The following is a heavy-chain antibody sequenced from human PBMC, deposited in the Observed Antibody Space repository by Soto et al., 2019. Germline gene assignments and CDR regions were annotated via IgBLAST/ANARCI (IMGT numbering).Heavy chain of an antibody. CDR1: GGSFSGYY. V-gene: IGHV4-34*01. Sequence: SETLSLTCAVYGGSFSGYYWSWIRQPPGKGLEWIGEINHSGSTNYNPSLKSRVTISVDTSKNQFSLKLSSVTAADTAVYYCARARDSSSLVRKVRWYGMDVWGQGNTVTVSS. CDR2: INHSGST. D-gene: IGHD6-13*01. CDR3: ARARDSSSLVRKVRWYGMDV. J-gene: IGHJ6*02.